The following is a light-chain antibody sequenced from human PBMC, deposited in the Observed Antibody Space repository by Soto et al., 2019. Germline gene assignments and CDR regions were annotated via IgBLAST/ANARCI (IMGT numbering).Light chain of an antibody. J-gene: IGLJ1*01. V-gene: IGLV2-14*03. CDR2: DVS. Sequence: QSVLTQPASVSGSPGQSISISCTGTTSDVGRYNYVSWYQQHPGKAPKLMIYDVSYRPSWVSNRFSGSKSGITASLTISGPQAEDEAAYYFNSFTTSSIYVFGTRTKVTVL. CDR1: TSDVGRYNY. CDR3: NSFTTSSIYV.